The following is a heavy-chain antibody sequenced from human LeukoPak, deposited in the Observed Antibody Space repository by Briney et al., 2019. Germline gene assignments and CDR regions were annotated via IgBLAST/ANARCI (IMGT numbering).Heavy chain of an antibody. J-gene: IGHJ4*02. CDR3: AKDIATGNRLFFFDY. V-gene: IGHV3-9*01. Sequence: GGSLRLSCAASGFTFDDYAMHWVRQATGRGLEWVSGNSWYSGSIGYADSVKGRYTIHRDHAKNSLYLQMNSLRAEDTALYYCAKDIATGNRLFFFDYWGQGTLVTVSS. CDR1: GFTFDDYA. D-gene: IGHD1-14*01. CDR2: NSWYSGSI.